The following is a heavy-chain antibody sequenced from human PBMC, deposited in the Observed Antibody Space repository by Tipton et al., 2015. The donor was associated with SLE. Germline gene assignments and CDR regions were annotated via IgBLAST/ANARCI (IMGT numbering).Heavy chain of an antibody. J-gene: IGHJ6*03. V-gene: IGHV4-59*01. CDR1: GGSLSSYY. Sequence: TLSLTCTVSGGSLSSYYWSWIRQPPGKGLEWIGYIYYSGSTNYNPSLKSRVTISVDTSKNQFSLKLSSVTAADTAVYYCARAGAGYYYYYYMDVWGKGTTVTVSS. CDR2: IYYSGST. CDR3: ARAGAGYYYYYYMDV.